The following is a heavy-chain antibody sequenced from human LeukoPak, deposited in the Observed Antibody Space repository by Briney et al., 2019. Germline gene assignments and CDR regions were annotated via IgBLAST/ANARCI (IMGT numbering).Heavy chain of an antibody. Sequence: ASVKVSCKASGYTFTGYYMHWVRQAPGQGLEWMGWINPNSGGTNYAQKFQGRVTMTRDTSISTAYMELSRLRSDDTAVYYCARDSSRLLWFGETHAFDIWGQGTMVTVSS. CDR3: ARDSSRLLWFGETHAFDI. J-gene: IGHJ3*02. CDR2: INPNSGGT. D-gene: IGHD3-10*01. V-gene: IGHV1-2*02. CDR1: GYTFTGYY.